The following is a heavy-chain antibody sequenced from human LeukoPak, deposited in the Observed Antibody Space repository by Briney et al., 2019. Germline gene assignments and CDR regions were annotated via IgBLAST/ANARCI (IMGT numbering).Heavy chain of an antibody. V-gene: IGHV4-39*01. D-gene: IGHD6-13*01. CDR1: GGSISSSSYY. CDR2: IYYSGST. CDR3: ARMVPEYSSSWDGLFDY. Sequence: SETLSLTCTVSGGSISSSSYYWGWIRQPPGKGLEWIGSIYYSGSTYYNPSLKSRVTISVDTSKNQSSLKLSSVTAADTAVYYCARMVPEYSSSWDGLFDYWGQGTLVTVSS. J-gene: IGHJ4*02.